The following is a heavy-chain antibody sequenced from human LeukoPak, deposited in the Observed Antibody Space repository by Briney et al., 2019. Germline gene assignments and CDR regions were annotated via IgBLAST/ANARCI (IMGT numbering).Heavy chain of an antibody. J-gene: IGHJ4*02. CDR3: ARDSRRAVDTAMDRFDY. CDR1: GGTFSSYA. V-gene: IGHV1-69*06. D-gene: IGHD5-18*01. Sequence: GSSVKVSCKASGGTFSSYAISWVRQAPGQGLEWMGGIIPIFGRANYAQKFQGRVTITADKSTSTAYMELSSLRSEDTAVYYCARDSRRAVDTAMDRFDYWGQGTLVTVSS. CDR2: IIPIFGRA.